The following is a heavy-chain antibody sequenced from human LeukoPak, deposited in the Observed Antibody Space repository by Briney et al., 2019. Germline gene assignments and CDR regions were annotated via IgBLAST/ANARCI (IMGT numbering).Heavy chain of an antibody. CDR2: ISSGGST. CDR1: GFTVSSNY. V-gene: IGHV3-66*01. CDR3: ARAPASGDYFDY. J-gene: IGHJ4*02. Sequence: PGQPMRLASAASGFTVSSNYMSWVRQAPGKLLEWASVISSGGSTYSAHSVKGRFTISRDKSKNPLYLQMNSLRAEDTAVYYCARAPASGDYFDYWGQGTLVTVSS. D-gene: IGHD4-17*01.